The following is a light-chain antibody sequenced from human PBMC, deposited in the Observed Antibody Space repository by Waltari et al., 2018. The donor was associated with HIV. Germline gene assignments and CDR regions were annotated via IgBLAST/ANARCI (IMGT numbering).Light chain of an antibody. Sequence: SYMLTQPPSVSVAPGETAGITCEGDNIGSRSVQWYQQKVGQAPVLVIYYDIDRPSGRPGRFSGSNSDTTATLTISRVEAGDEADYYCQVWDGDSNHVVFGGGTKLTVL. CDR1: NIGSRS. CDR2: YDI. V-gene: IGLV3-21*04. J-gene: IGLJ2*01. CDR3: QVWDGDSNHVV.